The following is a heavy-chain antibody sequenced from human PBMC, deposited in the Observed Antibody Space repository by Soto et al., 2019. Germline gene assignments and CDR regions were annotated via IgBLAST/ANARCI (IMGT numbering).Heavy chain of an antibody. CDR3: ATLWFGELLNREPFDY. V-gene: IGHV1-3*01. CDR2: INAGNGNT. CDR1: GYTFASYA. Sequence: ASVKVCCEASGYTFASYAMHWVRQAPGQRLEWMGWINAGNGNTKYSQKVQGRVTITRDTSASTAYMELSSLRSEDTAVYYCATLWFGELLNREPFDYWGQGTLVTVSS. D-gene: IGHD3-10*01. J-gene: IGHJ4*02.